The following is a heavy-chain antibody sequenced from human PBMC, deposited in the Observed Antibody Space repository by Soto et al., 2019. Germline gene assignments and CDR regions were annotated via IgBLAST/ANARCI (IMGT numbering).Heavy chain of an antibody. CDR3: ARDGGRHSGGIDY. D-gene: IGHD1-26*01. CDR1: GGTFSSYS. V-gene: IGHV1-69*01. Sequence: QVQLVQSGAEVKKTGSSVKVSCKASGGTFSSYSINWVLQAPGQGLEWMGEIIPIFGTANYAQKFQGRVTITADASTSTAYMELSSLRSEDNAVYYGARDGGRHSGGIDYWGQGTLVTV. CDR2: IIPIFGTA. J-gene: IGHJ4*02.